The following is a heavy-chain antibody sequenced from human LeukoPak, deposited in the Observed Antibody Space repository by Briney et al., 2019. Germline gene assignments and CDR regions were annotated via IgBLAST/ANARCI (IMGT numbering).Heavy chain of an antibody. CDR1: GFTFSSYS. CDR2: ISSSSSYI. CDR3: AGVVVATGYSAFDL. D-gene: IGHD1-26*01. Sequence: GGSLRLSCAASGFTFSSYSMNWVRQAPGKGLEWVSSISSSSSYIYYADSVKGRYTITRDNDKDALYLQMNSLRAEDTAVYYCAGVVVATGYSAFDLWGQGTRVSVSS. J-gene: IGHJ3*01. V-gene: IGHV3-21*01.